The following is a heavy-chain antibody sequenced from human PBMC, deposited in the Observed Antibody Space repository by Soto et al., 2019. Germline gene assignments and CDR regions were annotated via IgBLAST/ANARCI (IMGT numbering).Heavy chain of an antibody. CDR1: GYTFTSYD. CDR2: MNPNSGNT. Sequence: VASVKVSCKASGYTFTSYDINWVRQATGQGFERIRRMNPNSGNTGYAQKFQGRVTMTRDTSITTAYMKLSSLRSKDTAMYYYTGSLLIGGFDYGGRGTRATVS. CDR3: TGSLLIGGFDY. J-gene: IGHJ4*02. V-gene: IGHV1-8*01. D-gene: IGHD3-10*01.